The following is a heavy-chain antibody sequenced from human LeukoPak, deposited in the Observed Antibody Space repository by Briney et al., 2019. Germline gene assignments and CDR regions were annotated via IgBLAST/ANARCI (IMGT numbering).Heavy chain of an antibody. D-gene: IGHD1-20*01. CDR3: ARVNNWNRAFDY. Sequence: GGSLRLSCAASGFTFTNFPMSWVRQAPGKGLEWVSRINSDGSSTSYADSVKGRFTISRDNAKNTLYLQMNSLRAEDTSVYYCARVNNWNRAFDYWGQGTLVTVSS. J-gene: IGHJ4*02. CDR1: GFTFTNFP. V-gene: IGHV3-74*01. CDR2: INSDGSST.